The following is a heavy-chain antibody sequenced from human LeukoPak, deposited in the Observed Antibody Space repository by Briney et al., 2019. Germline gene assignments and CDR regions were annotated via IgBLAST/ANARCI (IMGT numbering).Heavy chain of an antibody. V-gene: IGHV4-39*07. CDR1: GGSLSSSSYY. D-gene: IGHD3-22*01. CDR3: ARVLYYYDSSGYENAFDI. Sequence: SETLSLTCTVSGGSLSSSSYYWGWLRQPPGKGLEWIGSIYYSGSTYYNPSLKSRVTISVDKSKNQFSLKLSSVTAADTAVYYCARVLYYYDSSGYENAFDIWGQGTMVTVSS. CDR2: IYYSGST. J-gene: IGHJ3*02.